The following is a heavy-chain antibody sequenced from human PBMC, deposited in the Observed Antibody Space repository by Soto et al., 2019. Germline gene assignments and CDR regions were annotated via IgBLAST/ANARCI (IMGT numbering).Heavy chain of an antibody. D-gene: IGHD3-3*01. CDR1: GFTFSSYS. CDR2: ISSSSSYI. CDR3: TTGFSPGAAHDGF. J-gene: IGHJ4*02. V-gene: IGHV3-21*03. Sequence: PGGSLRLSCAASGFTFSSYSMNWVRQAPGKGLEWVSSISSSSSYIYYADSVKGRFTISRDNAKNSLYLQMNSLEIDDTGVYYCTTGFSPGAAHDGFWGQGTLVTVSS.